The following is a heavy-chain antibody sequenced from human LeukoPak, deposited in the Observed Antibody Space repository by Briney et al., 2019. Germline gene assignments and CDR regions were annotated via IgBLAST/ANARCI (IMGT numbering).Heavy chain of an antibody. Sequence: GGSLRLSCSASGFNFSAYGMHWVRQAPGKGPEWVIVISYDGSNKYYADSVKGRFTISRDNSKNTLYLQMNSLRAEDTAVYYCARGFGGIRDAFDIWGQGTMVTVSS. CDR1: GFNFSAYG. V-gene: IGHV3-30*03. D-gene: IGHD3-16*01. CDR3: ARGFGGIRDAFDI. J-gene: IGHJ3*02. CDR2: ISYDGSNK.